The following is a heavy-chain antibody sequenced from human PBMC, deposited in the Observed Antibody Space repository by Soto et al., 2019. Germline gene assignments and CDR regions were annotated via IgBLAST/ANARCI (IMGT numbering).Heavy chain of an antibody. CDR3: ARDRRLDYYDSSGYSYYFDY. Sequence: SETLSLTCTVSGGSISSGGYYWSWIRQHPGKGLEWIGYIYYSGSTYYNPSLKSRVTISVDTSKNQFSLKLSSVTAADTAVYYCARDRRLDYYDSSGYSYYFDYWGQGTLVTVSS. D-gene: IGHD3-22*01. CDR1: GGSISSGGYY. V-gene: IGHV4-31*03. J-gene: IGHJ4*02. CDR2: IYYSGST.